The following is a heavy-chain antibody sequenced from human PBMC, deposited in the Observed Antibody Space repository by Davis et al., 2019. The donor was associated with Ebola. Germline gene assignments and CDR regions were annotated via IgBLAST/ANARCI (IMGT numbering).Heavy chain of an antibody. CDR1: GDTFSSFA. CDR3: ARVPTGYYYDSSDSPSWFDP. J-gene: IGHJ5*02. D-gene: IGHD3-22*01. CDR2: IIPMFRSP. Sequence: SVQVSCKPSGDTFSSFAVSWVRQAPGQGLEWMGGIIPMFRSPNYAQRFQGRVTITADESTRTVYMELTSMRSDDTAVYYCARVPTGYYYDSSDSPSWFDPWGQGTLVTVSS. V-gene: IGHV1-69*13.